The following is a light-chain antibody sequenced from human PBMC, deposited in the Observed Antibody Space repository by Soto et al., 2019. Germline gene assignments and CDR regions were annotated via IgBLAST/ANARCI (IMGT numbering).Light chain of an antibody. CDR1: QSVSSY. Sequence: EIVLTQSPATLSLSPGERATLSCRASQSVSSYLAWYQQKPGQAPRLLIYDATNRASGIPARFSGSGSGTDVALSISSLVREGFGVYYCQQRSNWPLTFGGGTKVEIK. CDR2: DAT. V-gene: IGKV3-11*01. CDR3: QQRSNWPLT. J-gene: IGKJ4*01.